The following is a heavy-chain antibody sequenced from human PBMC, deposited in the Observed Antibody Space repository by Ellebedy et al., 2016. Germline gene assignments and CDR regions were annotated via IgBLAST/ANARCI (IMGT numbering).Heavy chain of an antibody. CDR3: ARGLGYGQYVGIFDY. CDR1: DGSMNDYY. J-gene: IGHJ4*02. V-gene: IGHV4-59*13. D-gene: IGHD3-16*01. CDR2: FSDTGGS. Sequence: SETLSLTCTVSDGSMNDYYWTWIRQPPGKGLEWIGHFSDTGGSNYNPSLTSRVPISMDMSKNQFSLMLTSMTAADTAVYYCARGLGYGQYVGIFDYWGQGPLVTVST.